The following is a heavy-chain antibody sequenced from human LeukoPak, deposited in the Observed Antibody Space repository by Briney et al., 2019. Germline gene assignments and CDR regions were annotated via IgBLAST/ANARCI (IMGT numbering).Heavy chain of an antibody. CDR1: GGTFSSYA. Sequence: ASVKVSCKASGGTFSSYAISWVRQAPGQGLGWMGGIIPIFGTANYAQKFQGRVTITADESTSTAYMELSSLRSEDTAVYYCARERGSYAADYWGQGTLVTASS. CDR3: ARERGSYAADY. V-gene: IGHV1-69*13. D-gene: IGHD1-26*01. J-gene: IGHJ4*02. CDR2: IIPIFGTA.